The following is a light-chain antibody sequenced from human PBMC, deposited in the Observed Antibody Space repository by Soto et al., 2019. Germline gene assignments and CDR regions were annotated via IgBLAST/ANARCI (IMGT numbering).Light chain of an antibody. V-gene: IGKV1-5*03. Sequence: EMLMTQSPATLSASVGDIVTITCRASQSISSWLAWYQQKPGKAPKLLIYKASSLESGVPSRFSGSGSGTEFTLTISSLQPEDAAIYYCQKYTSAPLTFGGGTKVDIK. CDR2: KAS. CDR3: QKYTSAPLT. J-gene: IGKJ4*01. CDR1: QSISSW.